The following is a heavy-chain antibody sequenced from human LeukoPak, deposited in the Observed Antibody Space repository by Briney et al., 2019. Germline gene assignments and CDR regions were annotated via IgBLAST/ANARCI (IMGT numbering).Heavy chain of an antibody. V-gene: IGHV4-59*01. CDR1: GGSISSYY. CDR2: IYYSGST. D-gene: IGHD3-3*02. CDR3: ARDYHFYGMDV. Sequence: SETLSLTCTVSGGSISSYYWSWIRQPPGKGLEWIGYIYYSGSTNYNPSLKSRVTISVDTSKNQFSLKLSSVTAADTAVYYCARDYHFYGMDVWGQGTTVTVSS. J-gene: IGHJ6*02.